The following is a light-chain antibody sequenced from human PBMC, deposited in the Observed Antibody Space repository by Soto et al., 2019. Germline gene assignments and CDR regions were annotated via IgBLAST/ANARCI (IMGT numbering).Light chain of an antibody. Sequence: DIQVTQSPSSLSASVGDRVTITCRASESIRTYVNWYQQHPGKAPKLLIFGAANLQNGVPSRFGGSGSRTDFSLSISGLQVEDFATYYCQQTHTAPYTFGQGTKVEI. CDR2: GAA. CDR1: ESIRTY. J-gene: IGKJ1*01. CDR3: QQTHTAPYT. V-gene: IGKV1-39*01.